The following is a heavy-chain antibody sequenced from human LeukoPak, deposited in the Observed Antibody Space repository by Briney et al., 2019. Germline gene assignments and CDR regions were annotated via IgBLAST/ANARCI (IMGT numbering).Heavy chain of an antibody. Sequence: SETLSLTCTVSGVSISSGGHYWSWIRQPLGKGLEWIGYIYHSGSTYYNPSLKSRVTISVDRSKNQFSLKLCSVTAADTAVYYCARDQGLGIHDAFDIWGQGTMVTVSS. CDR2: IYHSGST. V-gene: IGHV4-30-2*01. D-gene: IGHD7-27*01. CDR3: ARDQGLGIHDAFDI. J-gene: IGHJ3*02. CDR1: GVSISSGGHY.